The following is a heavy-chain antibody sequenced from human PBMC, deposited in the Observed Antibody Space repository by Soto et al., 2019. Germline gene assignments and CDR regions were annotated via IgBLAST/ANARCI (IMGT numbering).Heavy chain of an antibody. J-gene: IGHJ3*02. V-gene: IGHV1-24*01. D-gene: IGHD3-22*01. CDR2: FDPEDGET. CDR1: GYTLTELS. Sequence: ASVKVSCKVSGYTLTELSMHWVRQAPGEGLEGMGGFDPEDGETIYAQKFQGRVTMTEDTSTDTAYMELSSLRSEDTAVYYCATLYYYDSSGYREMAFDIWGQGPMVTV. CDR3: ATLYYYDSSGYREMAFDI.